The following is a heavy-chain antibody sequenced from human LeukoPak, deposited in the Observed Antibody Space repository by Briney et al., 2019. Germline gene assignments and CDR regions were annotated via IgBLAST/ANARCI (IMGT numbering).Heavy chain of an antibody. CDR2: IYSGGST. CDR1: GFTVSGNY. V-gene: IGHV3-53*01. J-gene: IGHJ4*02. D-gene: IGHD6-6*01. Sequence: GGSLRLSCAASGFTVSGNYMSWVRQAPGKGLEWASVIYSGGSTYYADSVKGRFTISRDNSKNTLYLQMNSLRAEDTAVYYCAKAIRSSYYFDYWGQGTLVTVSS. CDR3: AKAIRSSYYFDY.